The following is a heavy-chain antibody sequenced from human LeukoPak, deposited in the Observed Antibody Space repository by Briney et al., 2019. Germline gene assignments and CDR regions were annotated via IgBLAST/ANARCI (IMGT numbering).Heavy chain of an antibody. V-gene: IGHV5-51*01. J-gene: IGHJ6*02. CDR3: ARFRRGSSWYNYYYGMDV. Sequence: GESLKISCKGSGYSFTSYWIGWVPQVPGKGLGWMGIIYPGDSDTRYSTSFQGQVTISADKSISTAYLQWSSLKASDTAMYYCARFRRGSSWYNYYYGMDVWGQGTTVTVSS. CDR1: GYSFTSYW. D-gene: IGHD6-13*01. CDR2: IYPGDSDT.